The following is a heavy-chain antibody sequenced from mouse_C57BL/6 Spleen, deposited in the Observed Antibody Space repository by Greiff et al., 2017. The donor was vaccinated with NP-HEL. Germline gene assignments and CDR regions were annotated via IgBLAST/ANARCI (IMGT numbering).Heavy chain of an antibody. V-gene: IGHV1-64*01. CDR2: IHPNSGST. Sequence: QVQLKQPGAELVKPGASVKLSCKASGYTFTSYWMHWVKQRPGQGLEWIGMIHPNSGSTNYNEKFKSKATLTVDKSSSTAYMQLSSLTSEDSAVYYCARDETPTVRAMDYWGQGTSVTVSS. D-gene: IGHD1-1*01. J-gene: IGHJ4*01. CDR1: GYTFTSYW. CDR3: ARDETPTVRAMDY.